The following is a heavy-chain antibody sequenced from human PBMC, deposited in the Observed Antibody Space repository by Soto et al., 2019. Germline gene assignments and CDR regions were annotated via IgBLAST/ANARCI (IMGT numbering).Heavy chain of an antibody. Sequence: PGGSLRLSCAASGFTFSNAWMNWVRQAPGKGLEWVGRIKSKTDGGTTDYAAPVKGRFTISRDDSKNTLYLQMNSLKTEDTAVYYCTTARAAKSIAARSSHYYYYGMDAWGQGTTVTVSS. J-gene: IGHJ6*02. CDR2: IKSKTDGGTT. D-gene: IGHD6-6*01. CDR3: TTARAAKSIAARSSHYYYYGMDA. V-gene: IGHV3-15*07. CDR1: GFTFSNAW.